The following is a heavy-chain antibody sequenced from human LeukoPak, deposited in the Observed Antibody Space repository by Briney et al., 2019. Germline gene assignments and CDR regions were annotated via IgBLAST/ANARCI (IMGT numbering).Heavy chain of an antibody. Sequence: SETLSLTCTVSGGSISSYYWSWIRQPAGEGLEWIGHIYSTGSTNYNPSHKSRVTLSVDRSKNQFSLRLNSVTAADPAVYYCARVPSDDDFWSGYLPYFDYWGQGNLVTVSS. J-gene: IGHJ4*02. CDR3: ARVPSDDDFWSGYLPYFDY. V-gene: IGHV4-4*07. CDR2: IYSTGST. D-gene: IGHD3-3*01. CDR1: GGSISSYY.